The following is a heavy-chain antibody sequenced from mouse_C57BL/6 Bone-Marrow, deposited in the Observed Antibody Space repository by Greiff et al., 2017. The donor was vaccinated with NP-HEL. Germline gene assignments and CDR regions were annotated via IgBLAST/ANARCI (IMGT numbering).Heavy chain of an antibody. D-gene: IGHD4-1*01. CDR3: ASWGGLGPWFAY. CDR2: IYPGDGDT. CDR1: GYAFSSSW. V-gene: IGHV1-82*01. Sequence: QVQLQQSGPELVKPGASVKISCKASGYAFSSSWMNWVKQRPGKGLEWIGRIYPGDGDTNYNGKFKGKATLTADKSSSTAYMQLSSLTSEDSAVYFCASWGGLGPWFAYWGQGTLVTVSA. J-gene: IGHJ3*01.